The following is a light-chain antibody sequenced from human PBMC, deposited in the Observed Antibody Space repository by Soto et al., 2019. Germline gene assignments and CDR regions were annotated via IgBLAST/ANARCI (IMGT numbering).Light chain of an antibody. CDR3: SSSTSSNTLV. Sequence: QSVLTQPASVSGSPGQSITISCTGTSSDVGGYNYVSWYQQHPGKAPRVMIFDVSSRPSGVSNRFSGSKSGNTASLTISGLQAEDEADYYCSSSTSSNTLVFGTGTKSPS. J-gene: IGLJ1*01. V-gene: IGLV2-14*01. CDR1: SSDVGGYNY. CDR2: DVS.